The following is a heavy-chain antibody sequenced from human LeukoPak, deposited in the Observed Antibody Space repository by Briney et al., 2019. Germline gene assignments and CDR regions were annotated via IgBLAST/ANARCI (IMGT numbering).Heavy chain of an antibody. CDR3: ARHMGLGYTYFYPYFDY. CDR2: IYYSGST. V-gene: IGHV4-61*05. CDR1: GGSISSSSYY. Sequence: SEPLSLTCTVSGGSISSSSYYWGWIRQPPGKGLEWIGYIYYSGSTNYNPSLKSRVTISVDTSKNQFSLKLSSVTAADTAVYYCARHMGLGYTYFYPYFDYWGQGTLVTVSS. J-gene: IGHJ4*01. D-gene: IGHD1-1*01.